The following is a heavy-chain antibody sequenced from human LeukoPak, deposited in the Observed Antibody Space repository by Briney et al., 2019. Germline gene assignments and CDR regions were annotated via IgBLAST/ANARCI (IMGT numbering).Heavy chain of an antibody. V-gene: IGHV1-18*01. J-gene: IGHJ1*01. CDR1: GYTFTNYG. CDR3: ARDYYDSSGYAEYFQH. CDR2: ISAYNGNT. Sequence: AASVKVSCKASGYTFTNYGISWVRQAPGQGFEWMGWISAYNGNTNYAQKLQGRVTMTTDTSTSTAYMELRSLRSDDTAVYYCARDYYDSSGYAEYFQHWGQGTLVSVSS. D-gene: IGHD3-22*01.